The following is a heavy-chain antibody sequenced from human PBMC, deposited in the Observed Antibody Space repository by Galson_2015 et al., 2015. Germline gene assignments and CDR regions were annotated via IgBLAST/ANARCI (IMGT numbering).Heavy chain of an antibody. V-gene: IGHV3-48*03. CDR2: ISSSGGTI. CDR3: AKIRPVGDNYWHLDL. D-gene: IGHD4-17*01. J-gene: IGHJ2*01. Sequence: SLRLSCAASGFTFSNYEMNWVRQAPGKGLEWVSYISSSGGTIYYADSVKGRFTISRDNAKNSLFLQVNSLRAEDTAVYYCAKIRPVGDNYWHLDLWGRGTLVTVSS. CDR1: GFTFSNYE.